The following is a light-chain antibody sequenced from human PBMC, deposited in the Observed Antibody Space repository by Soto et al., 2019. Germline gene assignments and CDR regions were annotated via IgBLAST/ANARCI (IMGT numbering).Light chain of an antibody. CDR1: QSIGHY. CDR3: QQSDISPTWT. CDR2: SAS. J-gene: IGKJ1*01. Sequence: DIRLTQPPSSLSASIVDRVTITCLASQSIGHYLNWYQQKRGKAPQLLIYSASTLPSGVPSRFSGSGSGTDFTLTISSLQPDDFATYFCQQSDISPTWTFGQGTQVDLK. V-gene: IGKV1-39*01.